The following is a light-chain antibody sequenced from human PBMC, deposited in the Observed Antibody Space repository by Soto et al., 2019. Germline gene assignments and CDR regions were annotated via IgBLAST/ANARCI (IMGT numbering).Light chain of an antibody. Sequence: EIVLTQSPGTLSLSPGERATLSCRASQSVISSSLAWYQQRPGQAPRLLIYGASIRATGIPDRFSGSGSGTDFTLTISRLEPEDFAVYYCQRYGSSPSTFGQGTKVDIK. J-gene: IGKJ1*01. CDR3: QRYGSSPST. V-gene: IGKV3-20*01. CDR1: QSVISSS. CDR2: GAS.